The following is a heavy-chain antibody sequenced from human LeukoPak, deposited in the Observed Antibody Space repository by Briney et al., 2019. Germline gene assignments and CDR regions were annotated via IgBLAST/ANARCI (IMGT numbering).Heavy chain of an antibody. V-gene: IGHV1-18*01. CDR3: ARDRDDILTGYPTSFDY. CDR2: ISAYNGNT. D-gene: IGHD3-9*01. CDR1: DYTFTSYG. J-gene: IGHJ4*02. Sequence: ASVEVSCKASDYTFTSYGISWVRQAPRQGLEWMGWISAYNGNTNYAQKLQGRVTMTTDTSTSTAYMELRSLRSDDTAVYYCARDRDDILTGYPTSFDYWGQGTLVTVSS.